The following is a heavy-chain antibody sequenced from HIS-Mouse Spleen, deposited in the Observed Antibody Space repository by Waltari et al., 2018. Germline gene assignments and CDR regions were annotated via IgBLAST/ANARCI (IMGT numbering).Heavy chain of an antibody. CDR2: INSDGSST. Sequence: EVQLVESGGGLVQPGGSLRLSCAASGFTFRSYWMHLFRQAPGKGLVWVSRINSDGSSTSYADSVKGRFTISRDNAKNTLYLQMNSLRAEDTAVYYCARAWELLAFDIWGQGTMVTVSS. J-gene: IGHJ3*02. D-gene: IGHD1-26*01. CDR1: GFTFRSYW. CDR3: ARAWELLAFDI. V-gene: IGHV3-74*01.